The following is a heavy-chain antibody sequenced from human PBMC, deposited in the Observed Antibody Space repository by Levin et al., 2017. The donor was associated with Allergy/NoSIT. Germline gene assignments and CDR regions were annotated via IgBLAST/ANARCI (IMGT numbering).Heavy chain of an antibody. V-gene: IGHV3-30*18. CDR2: ISYDGSNK. Sequence: PGGSLRLSCAASGFTFSSYGMHWVRQAPGKGLEWVAVISYDGSNKYYADSVKGRFTISRDNSKSTLYLQMNSLRAEDTAVYYCAKGSDIVVVPAGGWFDPWGQGTLVTVSS. CDR1: GFTFSSYG. J-gene: IGHJ5*02. D-gene: IGHD2-2*01. CDR3: AKGSDIVVVPAGGWFDP.